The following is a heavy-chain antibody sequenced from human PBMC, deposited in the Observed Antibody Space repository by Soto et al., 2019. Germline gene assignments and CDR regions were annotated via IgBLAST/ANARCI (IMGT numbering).Heavy chain of an antibody. D-gene: IGHD4-17*01. V-gene: IGHV3-48*02. CDR1: GFIFSRYN. CDR2: ISSSSSTT. J-gene: IGHJ5*02. Sequence: EVQLVESGGGLVQPGGSLRLSCAASGFIFSRYNMNWVRQAPGKGLEWVSHISSSSSTTYYADSVKGRFTISRDNAKNSLYLQMNSLRDEDTAVYYCATPGSVTIRAWGQGTLVTVSS. CDR3: ATPGSVTIRA.